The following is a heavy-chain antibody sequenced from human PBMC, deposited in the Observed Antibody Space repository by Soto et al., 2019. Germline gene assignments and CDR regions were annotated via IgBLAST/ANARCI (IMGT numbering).Heavy chain of an antibody. CDR3: AKDQLVTGLHYFDY. J-gene: IGHJ4*02. V-gene: IGHV3-30*18. Sequence: GGSLRLSCAASGFSFSTYAIHWVRQAPGKGLEWVAVISSDGSNKYYADSVKGRFTISRDNSKNTLYLQMNSLRAEDTAVFYCAKDQLVTGLHYFDYWGQGALVTVSS. CDR2: ISSDGSNK. D-gene: IGHD2-21*02. CDR1: GFSFSTYA.